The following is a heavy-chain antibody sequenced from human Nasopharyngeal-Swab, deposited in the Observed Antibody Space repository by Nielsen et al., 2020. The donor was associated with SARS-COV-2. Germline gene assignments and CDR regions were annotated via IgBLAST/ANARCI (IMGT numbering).Heavy chain of an antibody. CDR2: ISGSGGST. Sequence: GESLKISCAASGFTFSSYAMSWVRQAPGKGLEWVSDISGSGGSTYYADSVKGRFTISRDNSKNTLYLQMNSLRAEDTAVYYCAKDLGIVVVPAARGLFDYWGQGTLVTVSS. D-gene: IGHD2-2*03. CDR1: GFTFSSYA. J-gene: IGHJ4*02. CDR3: AKDLGIVVVPAARGLFDY. V-gene: IGHV3-23*01.